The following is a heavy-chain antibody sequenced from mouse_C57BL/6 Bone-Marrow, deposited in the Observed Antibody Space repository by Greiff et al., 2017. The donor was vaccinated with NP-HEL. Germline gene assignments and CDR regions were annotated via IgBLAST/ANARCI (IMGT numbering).Heavy chain of an antibody. J-gene: IGHJ3*01. CDR3: VRERGWDAWFAY. D-gene: IGHD4-1*01. CDR2: IRSKSSNYAT. V-gene: IGHV10-3*01. Sequence: EVQGVESGGGLVQPKGSLKLSCAASGFTFNTYAMHWVRQAPGKGLEWVARIRSKSSNYATYYADSVKDRFTISRDDSQSMLYLQMNNLKTEDTAMYYCVRERGWDAWFAYWGQGTLVTVSA. CDR1: GFTFNTYA.